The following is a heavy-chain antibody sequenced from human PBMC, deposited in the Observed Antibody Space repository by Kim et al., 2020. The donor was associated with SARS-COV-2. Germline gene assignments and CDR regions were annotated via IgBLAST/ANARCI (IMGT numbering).Heavy chain of an antibody. D-gene: IGHD3-16*01. CDR3: ARWSQAVFNRPFANW. CDR1: GCSLSNYA. V-gene: IGHV3-23*01. Sequence: GGSLRLSCAASGCSLSNYAMNWVRQAPGEGLEWISSISGSGGNIYYTDSVRVRFTFSRVTSTITLYLQMNSLRADDMALYYCARWSQAVFNRPFANW. CDR2: ISGSGGNI. J-gene: IGHJ5*01.